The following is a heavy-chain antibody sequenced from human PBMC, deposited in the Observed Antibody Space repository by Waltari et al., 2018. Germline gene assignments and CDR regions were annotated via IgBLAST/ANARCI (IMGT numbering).Heavy chain of an antibody. J-gene: IGHJ6*02. CDR2: IYYSGTT. CDR1: GGSISGYY. CDR3: ARDTLVPAAITPYYYYFGMDV. Sequence: QVQLQESGPGLVKPSETLSLTCTVSGGSISGYYWNWIRQPPGKGLEWIGSIYYSGTTNYNPSRKSRVTISIDTSKNQFSLKLSSVTAADTAVYYCARDTLVPAAITPYYYYFGMDVWGQGTAVTVS. V-gene: IGHV4-59*01. D-gene: IGHD2-2*02.